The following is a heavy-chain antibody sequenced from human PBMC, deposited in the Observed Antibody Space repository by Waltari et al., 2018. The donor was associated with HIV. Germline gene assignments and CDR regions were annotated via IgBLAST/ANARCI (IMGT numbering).Heavy chain of an antibody. CDR1: GGSISSGGYY. Sequence: QVQLQESGPGLVKPSQTLSLTCTVSGGSISSGGYYWSWIRQHPGKGLEWIGYIYYSGSTYYNPSLKSRVTISVDTSKNQFSLKLSSVTAADTAVYYCARTRISPDYYYGMDVWGQGTTVTVSS. J-gene: IGHJ6*02. CDR3: ARTRISPDYYYGMDV. V-gene: IGHV4-31*03. CDR2: IYYSGST.